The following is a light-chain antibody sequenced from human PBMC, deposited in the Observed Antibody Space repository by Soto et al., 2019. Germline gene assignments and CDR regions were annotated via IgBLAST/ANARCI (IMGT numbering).Light chain of an antibody. V-gene: IGKV1-5*03. Sequence: DIQMTQSPSSLSAPVGDRVTITCRASQTISSWLAWYQQKPGKAPKLLIYKASTLKSGVPSRFSGSGSGTDFTLTISCLQSEDFATYYCQQYYSYPRTFGQGTKVDIK. CDR1: QTISSW. J-gene: IGKJ1*01. CDR3: QQYYSYPRT. CDR2: KAS.